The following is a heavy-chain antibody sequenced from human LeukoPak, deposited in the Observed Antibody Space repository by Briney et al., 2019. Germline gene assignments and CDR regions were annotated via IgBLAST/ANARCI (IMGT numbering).Heavy chain of an antibody. V-gene: IGHV4-59*01. Sequence: SETLSLTCTVSGGSISSYYWSWIRQPPGKGLEWIGYIYYSGSTNYNPSLKSRVTISVDTSKNQLSLKLSSVTAADTAVYYCAREGTAMVGDAFDIWSQGTMVTVSS. J-gene: IGHJ3*02. CDR1: GGSISSYY. CDR3: AREGTAMVGDAFDI. D-gene: IGHD5-18*01. CDR2: IYYSGST.